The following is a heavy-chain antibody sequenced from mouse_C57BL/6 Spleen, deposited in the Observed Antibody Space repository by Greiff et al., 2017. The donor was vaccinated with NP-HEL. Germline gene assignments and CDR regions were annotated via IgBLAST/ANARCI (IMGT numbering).Heavy chain of an antibody. V-gene: IGHV2-2*01. J-gene: IGHJ1*03. Sequence: VHLVESGPGLVQPSQSLSITCTVSGFSLTSYGVHWVRQSPGKGLEWLGVIWSGGSTDYNAAFISRLSISKDNSKSQVFFKMNSLQADDTAIYYCARTRDGSSYDWYFDVWGTGTTVTVSS. D-gene: IGHD1-1*01. CDR2: IWSGGST. CDR3: ARTRDGSSYDWYFDV. CDR1: GFSLTSYG.